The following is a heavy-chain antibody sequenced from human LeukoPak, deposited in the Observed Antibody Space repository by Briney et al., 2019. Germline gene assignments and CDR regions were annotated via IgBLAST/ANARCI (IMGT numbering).Heavy chain of an antibody. J-gene: IGHJ6*02. CDR3: AKLPRSYFYYYYGMDV. CDR2: IYSGGST. D-gene: IGHD3-10*01. Sequence: PGGSLRLSCAASGFTVSSNYMSWVRQAPGKGLEWVSVIYSGGSTYYADSVKGRFTISRDNSKNTLYLQMNSLRAEDTAVYYCAKLPRSYFYYYYGMDVWGQGTTVTVSS. V-gene: IGHV3-66*04. CDR1: GFTVSSNY.